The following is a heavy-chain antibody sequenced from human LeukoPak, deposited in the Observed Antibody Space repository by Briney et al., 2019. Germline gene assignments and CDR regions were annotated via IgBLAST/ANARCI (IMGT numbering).Heavy chain of an antibody. J-gene: IGHJ6*03. CDR3: ARSGSYCIDV. Sequence: SETLSLTCTVSGGSISSGSYYWSWIRQPAGKGLEWIGYIYYSGRTNYNPSPKTRVTISMDKSKNRFSLKLSSVTAADTAVYYCARSGSYCIDVWGKGTTVTASS. CDR2: IYYSGRT. D-gene: IGHD3-3*01. CDR1: GGSISSGSYY. V-gene: IGHV4-61*10.